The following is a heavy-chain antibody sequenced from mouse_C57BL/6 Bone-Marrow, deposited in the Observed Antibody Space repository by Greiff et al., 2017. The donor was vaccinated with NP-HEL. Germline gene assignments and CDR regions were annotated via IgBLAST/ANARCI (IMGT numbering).Heavy chain of an antibody. CDR3: ARVYWYFDV. Sequence: EVQRVESGGDLVKPGGSLKLSCAASGFTFSSYGMSWVRQTPDKRLEWVATISSGGSYTYYPDSVKGRFTISRDNAKNTLYLQMSILKSEDTAMYYCARVYWYFDVWGTGTTVTVSS. J-gene: IGHJ1*03. CDR2: ISSGGSYT. CDR1: GFTFSSYG. V-gene: IGHV5-6*01.